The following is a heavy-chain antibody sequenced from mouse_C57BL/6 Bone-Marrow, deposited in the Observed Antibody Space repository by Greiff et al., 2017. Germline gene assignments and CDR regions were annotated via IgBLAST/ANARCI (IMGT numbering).Heavy chain of an antibody. Sequence: VQLVESGAELAKPGASVKLSCKASGYTFTSYWMHWVKQRPGQGLEWIGYINPSSGYTKYNQKFKDKATLTADKSSSTAYMQLSSLTYEDSAVYYCASDYYGGGYAMDYWGQGTSVTVSS. J-gene: IGHJ4*01. CDR2: INPSSGYT. D-gene: IGHD1-1*02. CDR1: GYTFTSYW. CDR3: ASDYYGGGYAMDY. V-gene: IGHV1-7*01.